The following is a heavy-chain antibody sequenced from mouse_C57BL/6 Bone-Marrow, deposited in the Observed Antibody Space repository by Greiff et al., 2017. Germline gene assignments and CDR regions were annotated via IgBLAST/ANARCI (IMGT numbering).Heavy chain of an antibody. D-gene: IGHD2-4*01. Sequence: EVMLVESGGGLVKPGGSLKLSCAASGFTFSSYTMSWVRQTPEKRLEWVATVSGGGGNTYYPDSVKGRFTISRDNAKNTLYLQMSSLRSEDAALYYCAGGSYDYDDGWYFDVWGTGTTVTVSS. J-gene: IGHJ1*03. CDR3: AGGSYDYDDGWYFDV. V-gene: IGHV5-9*01. CDR1: GFTFSSYT. CDR2: VSGGGGNT.